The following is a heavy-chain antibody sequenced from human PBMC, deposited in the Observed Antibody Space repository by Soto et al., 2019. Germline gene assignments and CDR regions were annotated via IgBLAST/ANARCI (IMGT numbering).Heavy chain of an antibody. CDR1: VFSVDTTYC. V-gene: IGHV1-2*02. Sequence: GASVKVSCKASVFSVDTTYCIHWVRRAPGQGLEWMGSINPNSGDTNYAQNFQGRVTMTRDTSIGTAYMEVSSLTSDDTAVYYCGSPRSGPSPDVGHWGHGTVVTVSS. CDR3: GSPRSGPSPDVGH. D-gene: IGHD2-15*01. J-gene: IGHJ4*01. CDR2: INPNSGDT.